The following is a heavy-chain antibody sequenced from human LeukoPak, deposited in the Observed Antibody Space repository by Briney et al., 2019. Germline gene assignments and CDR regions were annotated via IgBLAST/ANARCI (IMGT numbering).Heavy chain of an antibody. J-gene: IGHJ4*02. CDR2: TYYRSKWFY. V-gene: IGHV6-1*01. CDR1: GDSVSSYTAA. Sequence: SQTLSLTCALSGDSVSSYTAAWYWVRQSPSRGLEWLGRTYYRSKWFYEYAVSVRSRITINVDTSKNQFSLQLSSVTPEDTAVYYCARDPSYDQGLDYWSQGTLVTVSS. CDR3: ARDPSYDQGLDY. D-gene: IGHD3-3*01.